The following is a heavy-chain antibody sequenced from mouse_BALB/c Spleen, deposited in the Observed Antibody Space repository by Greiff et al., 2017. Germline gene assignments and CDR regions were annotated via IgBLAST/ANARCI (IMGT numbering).Heavy chain of an antibody. J-gene: IGHJ3*01. V-gene: IGHV1S127*01. CDR1: GYSFTSYW. D-gene: IGHD2-3*01. CDR2: IDPSDSET. CDR3: ARCYDGYMAWFAY. Sequence: QVHVKQSGPQLVRPGASVKISCKASGYSFTSYWMHWVKQRPGQGLEWIGMIDPSDSETRLNQKFKDKATLTVDKSSSTAYMQLSSPTSEDSAVYYCARCYDGYMAWFAYWGQGTLVTVSA.